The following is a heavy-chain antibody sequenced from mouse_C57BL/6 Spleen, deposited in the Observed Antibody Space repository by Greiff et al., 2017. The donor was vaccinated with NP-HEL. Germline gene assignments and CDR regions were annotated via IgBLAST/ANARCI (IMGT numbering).Heavy chain of an antibody. CDR2: IYPGDGDT. CDR3: ARREFGDY. J-gene: IGHJ2*01. Sequence: VQLQQSGPELVKPGASVKISCKASGYAFSSSWMNWVKQRPGKGLEWIGRIYPGDGDTNYNGKFKGKATLTADKSSSTAYMQLSSLTSEDSAVYFCARREFGDYWGQGTTLTVSS. CDR1: GYAFSSSW. D-gene: IGHD3-1*01. V-gene: IGHV1-82*01.